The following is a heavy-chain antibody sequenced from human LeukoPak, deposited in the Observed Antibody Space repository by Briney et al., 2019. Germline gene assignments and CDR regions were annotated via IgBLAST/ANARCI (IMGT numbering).Heavy chain of an antibody. J-gene: IGHJ4*02. Sequence: PGGSLRLSCVVSGLTFTNYDMSWVRQAPGKGLEWVSTISVSGDYTYYPDSVKGRFTISRYNSKNTLYLQMNSLRAEDTAVYYCAYRTGFDYWGQGTLVTVSS. CDR1: GLTFTNYD. CDR2: ISVSGDYT. CDR3: AYRTGFDY. D-gene: IGHD3-16*02. V-gene: IGHV3-23*01.